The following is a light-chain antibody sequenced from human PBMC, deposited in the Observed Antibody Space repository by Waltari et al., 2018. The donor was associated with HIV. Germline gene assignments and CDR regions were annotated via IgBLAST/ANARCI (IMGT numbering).Light chain of an antibody. J-gene: IGKJ4*01. Sequence: DIQMTQSPSSLFAFVGDRVTITCPESQSISSYLNWDQQKPGKATKILIYATSSLQGGVPSRFSCSGSGIDFTLTISSLQPEDFATYYCQQSYSTRLTFGGGTKVEIK. CDR3: QQSYSTRLT. CDR1: QSISSY. CDR2: ATS. V-gene: IGKV1-39*01.